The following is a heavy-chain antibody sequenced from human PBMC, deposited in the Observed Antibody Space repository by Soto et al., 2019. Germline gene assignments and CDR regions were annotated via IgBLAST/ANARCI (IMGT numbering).Heavy chain of an antibody. D-gene: IGHD6-13*01. Sequence: QVQLVQSGAEVKKPGSSVKVSCKASGGTFSSYAISWVRQAPGQGLAWMGGIIPIFGTANYAQKFQGRVKINADESTSTAYMELSSLRSEDTAVYYWAGDGSSWFYNWFDPWGQGTLVTVSS. CDR3: AGDGSSWFYNWFDP. CDR2: IIPIFGTA. J-gene: IGHJ5*02. V-gene: IGHV1-69*01. CDR1: GGTFSSYA.